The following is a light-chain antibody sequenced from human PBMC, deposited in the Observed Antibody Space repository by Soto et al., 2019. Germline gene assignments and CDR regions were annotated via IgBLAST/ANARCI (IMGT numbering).Light chain of an antibody. Sequence: QSAPTQPASVSGSPGQSITISCTGTSSDVGDYNYVSWYQEHPGKAPKLMIYDVSNRPSGVSNRFSGSKSGSTASLTISGLQAEDEADYYCSSYTSSTTRVFGTGTKVTVL. CDR3: SSYTSSTTRV. CDR1: SSDVGDYNY. V-gene: IGLV2-14*01. J-gene: IGLJ1*01. CDR2: DVS.